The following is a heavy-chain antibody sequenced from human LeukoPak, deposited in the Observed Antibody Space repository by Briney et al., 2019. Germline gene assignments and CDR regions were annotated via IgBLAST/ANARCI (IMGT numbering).Heavy chain of an antibody. D-gene: IGHD2-21*01. J-gene: IGHJ4*02. Sequence: GGSLRLSCAASGFSLSSYAMSWVRQAPGKGLEWVSAISSTDAGTYHADSVRGRFTISRDSSMNTLYLQMNSLRAEDAAVYYCAKAPVTSCRGAYCYPFDYWGQGTLVTVSS. V-gene: IGHV3-23*01. CDR2: ISSTDAGT. CDR3: AKAPVTSCRGAYCYPFDY. CDR1: GFSLSSYA.